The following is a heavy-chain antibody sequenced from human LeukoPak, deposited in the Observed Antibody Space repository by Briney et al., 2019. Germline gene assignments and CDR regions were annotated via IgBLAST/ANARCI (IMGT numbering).Heavy chain of an antibody. J-gene: IGHJ3*02. CDR2: ISGSGGST. D-gene: IGHD3-10*01. CDR3: AKESWYYGSGSPQDDAFDI. V-gene: IGHV3-23*01. Sequence: GGSLRLSCAASGFTFSSYAMSWVRQAPGKGLEWVSAISGSGGSTYYADSVKGRFTISRDNSKNTLYLQMNSLRAEDTAVYYCAKESWYYGSGSPQDDAFDIWGQGTMVTVSS. CDR1: GFTFSSYA.